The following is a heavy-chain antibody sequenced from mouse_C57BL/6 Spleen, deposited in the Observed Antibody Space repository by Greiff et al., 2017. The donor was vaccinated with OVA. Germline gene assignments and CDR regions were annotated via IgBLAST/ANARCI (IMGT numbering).Heavy chain of an antibody. CDR2: INPSNGGT. J-gene: IGHJ1*03. Sequence: QVQLQQPGTELVRPGASVKLSCKASGYTFPSYWMHWVKQRPGQGLEWIGNINPSNGGTNYNEKFKNKATLTVDKSSSTAYMQLSSLTSEDSAVYYCARVAQGTLYWYFDVWGTGTTVTVSS. CDR1: GYTFPSYW. CDR3: ARVAQGTLYWYFDV. D-gene: IGHD1-3*01. V-gene: IGHV1-53*01.